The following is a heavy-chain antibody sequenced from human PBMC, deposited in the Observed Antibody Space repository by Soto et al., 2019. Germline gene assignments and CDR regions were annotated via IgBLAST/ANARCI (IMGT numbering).Heavy chain of an antibody. CDR3: ARRRETYYYDSSGLNWFDP. Sequence: QVQLQQWGAGLLKPSETLSLTCAVYGGSFSGYYWSWIRQPPGKGLEWIGEINHSGSTNYNPSLKSRVTISVDTSKNQFSLKLSSVTAADTAVYYCARRRETYYYDSSGLNWFDPWGQGTLVTVSS. CDR1: GGSFSGYY. V-gene: IGHV4-34*01. J-gene: IGHJ5*02. D-gene: IGHD3-22*01. CDR2: INHSGST.